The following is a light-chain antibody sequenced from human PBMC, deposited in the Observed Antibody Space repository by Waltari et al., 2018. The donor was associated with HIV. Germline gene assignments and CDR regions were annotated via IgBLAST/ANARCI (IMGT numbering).Light chain of an antibody. CDR3: ASWDDTLGVV. V-gene: IGLV1-44*01. CDR2: SNR. Sequence: QSVLTQPPSASGTPGQRVTISCSGSPSNIGNNSVNWYQQFPGSAPKLLLYSNRQGPLGVPDRFSGSKSGSSASLAISGPQADDEAHYYCASWDDTLGVVFGGGTTLTVL. CDR1: PSNIGNNS. J-gene: IGLJ2*01.